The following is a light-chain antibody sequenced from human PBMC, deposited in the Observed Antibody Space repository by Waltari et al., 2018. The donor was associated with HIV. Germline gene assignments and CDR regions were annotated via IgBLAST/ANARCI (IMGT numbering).Light chain of an antibody. CDR1: QDISNY. J-gene: IGKJ4*01. CDR3: QQYYTYPLT. CDR2: DAS. Sequence: AIRLPQSPSSFPASTGDRVTITCRANQDISNYLAWYQQKPGKVPKLLVYDASALQSGVPSRFSGSGSGTDFTLTISSLQSEDFATYFCQQYYTYPLTFGGGTNVDIK. V-gene: IGKV1-8*01.